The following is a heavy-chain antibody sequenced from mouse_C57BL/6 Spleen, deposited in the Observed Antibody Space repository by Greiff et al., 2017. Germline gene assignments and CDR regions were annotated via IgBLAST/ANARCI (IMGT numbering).Heavy chain of an antibody. V-gene: IGHV1-59*01. Sequence: VQLQQPGAELVRPGTSVKLSCKASGYNFTSYWMHWVKPRPGQGLEWIGVIGPTDSYSNYNQQFKGTATLTVATSSSTAYMQLSSLTSENSAVYYGARRSTGVATDYAMDYWGQGTSVTVSS. CDR3: ARRSTGVATDYAMDY. CDR2: IGPTDSYS. J-gene: IGHJ4*01. D-gene: IGHD1-1*01. CDR1: GYNFTSYW.